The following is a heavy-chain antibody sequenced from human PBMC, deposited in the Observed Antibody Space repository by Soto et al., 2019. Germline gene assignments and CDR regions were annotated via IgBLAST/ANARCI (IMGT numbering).Heavy chain of an antibody. J-gene: IGHJ6*02. Sequence: VQLVESGGGVVQPGRSLRLSCAASGFTFSSYGMHWVRQAPGKGLEWVAVISYDGSNKYYADSVKGRFTISRDNSKNTLYLQMNSLRAEDTAVYYCAKDHLDIVVVPAANRAKYYYYGMDVWGQGTTVTVSS. D-gene: IGHD2-2*03. CDR3: AKDHLDIVVVPAANRAKYYYYGMDV. CDR1: GFTFSSYG. CDR2: ISYDGSNK. V-gene: IGHV3-30*18.